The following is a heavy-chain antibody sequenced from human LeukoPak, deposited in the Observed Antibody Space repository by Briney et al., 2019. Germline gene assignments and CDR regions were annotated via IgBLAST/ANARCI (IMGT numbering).Heavy chain of an antibody. CDR1: GFTFSSYA. V-gene: IGHV3-23*01. D-gene: IGHD3-10*01. Sequence: GGSLRLSCAASGFTFSSYAMSWVRQAPGKGLEWVSAISGSGGSTYYADSVKGRFTISRDNSKNTLYLQMNSLRAEDTAVYYCARHAVHGSGGYSEWDYWGQGTLVTVSS. J-gene: IGHJ4*02. CDR2: ISGSGGST. CDR3: ARHAVHGSGGYSEWDY.